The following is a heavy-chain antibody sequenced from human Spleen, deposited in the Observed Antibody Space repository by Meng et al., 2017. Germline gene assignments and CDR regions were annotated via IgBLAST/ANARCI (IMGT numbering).Heavy chain of an antibody. CDR1: GGSISNYF. CDR3: ARDYTVVGYPYYYDS. D-gene: IGHD6-19*01. J-gene: IGHJ4*02. CDR2: IYTNEDT. V-gene: IGHV4-4*07. Sequence: QVQVQVSGPGLVKPSGTLSRTCTVSGGSISNYFWNWIRQPAGKGLESIGRIYTNEDTNYNPSLKSRVTMSVDTSKNQFSLKLSSVTAADTAVYFCARDYTVVGYPYYYDSWGQGTLVTVSS.